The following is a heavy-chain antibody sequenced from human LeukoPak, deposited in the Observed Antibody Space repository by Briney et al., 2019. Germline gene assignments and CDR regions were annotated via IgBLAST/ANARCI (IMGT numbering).Heavy chain of an antibody. D-gene: IGHD4-17*01. J-gene: IGHJ3*01. CDR2: ITATGGI. V-gene: IGHV3-23*01. CDR1: TFAFSTYA. CDR3: TKDPNGDYIGAFDF. Sequence: PGGSLRLSCAASTFAFSTYAMTWVRQAPGKGLEWVSSITATGGIFYADSVKGRFTVSRDNSKSTLYLQMNSLRADDTAIYYCTKDPNGDYIGAFDFWAQGTLVTVSS.